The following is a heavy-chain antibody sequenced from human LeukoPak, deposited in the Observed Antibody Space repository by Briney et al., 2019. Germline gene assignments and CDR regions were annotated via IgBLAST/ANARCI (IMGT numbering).Heavy chain of an antibody. Sequence: PGKSLRLSCAASGFTFSSYGMHWVRQAPGKGLEWVAVISYDGSNKYYADSVKGRFTISRDNSKNTLYLQMNSLRADDTAVYYCAKAWYQFDYWGQGTLVTASS. CDR3: AKAWYQFDY. D-gene: IGHD2-15*01. CDR2: ISYDGSNK. CDR1: GFTFSSYG. V-gene: IGHV3-30*18. J-gene: IGHJ4*02.